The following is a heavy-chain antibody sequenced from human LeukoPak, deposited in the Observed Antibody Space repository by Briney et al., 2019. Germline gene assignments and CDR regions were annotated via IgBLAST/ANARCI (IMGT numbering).Heavy chain of an antibody. CDR2: INNEGTTI. Sequence: GGSLRLSCEAYGLTFSNSWMHWVRQAPGKGLVWVSRINNEGTTISYADSVKGRFTISRDNAKNTLYLQMNSLRAEDTAVYYCARVSGLGMNEYYQHWGQGTLVTVAS. J-gene: IGHJ1*01. V-gene: IGHV3-74*01. CDR1: GLTFSNSW. D-gene: IGHD3-10*01. CDR3: ARVSGLGMNEYYQH.